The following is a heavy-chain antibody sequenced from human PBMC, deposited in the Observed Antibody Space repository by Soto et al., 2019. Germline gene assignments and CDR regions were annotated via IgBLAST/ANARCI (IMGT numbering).Heavy chain of an antibody. V-gene: IGHV3-23*01. D-gene: IGHD1-1*01. J-gene: IGHJ6*02. CDR1: GFTFSSYA. CDR3: AKARTGIYRYYYGMDV. CDR2: MSGSGGSI. Sequence: PGGSLRLSCAGSGFTFSSYAMSWVRQAPGKGLEWVAGMSGSGGSIYYADSVKGRFTISRDNSKSTLYLHMNSLRAEDTALYYCAKARTGIYRYYYGMDVWGQGTTVTV.